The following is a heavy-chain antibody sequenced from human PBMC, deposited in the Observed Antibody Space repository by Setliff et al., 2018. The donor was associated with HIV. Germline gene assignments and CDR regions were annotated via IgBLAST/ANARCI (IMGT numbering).Heavy chain of an antibody. D-gene: IGHD3-3*01. CDR1: GGSISSGGYY. J-gene: IGHJ3*02. Sequence: PSETLSLTCAVSGGSISSGGYYWSWIRQHPEKGLEGIGYIYYSWSAYYNPTLKSRVTISLDTSKNQFFLKLTSMTSADTAVDSCARDYYQYYNFWSGSSPDALDIWGPGTMVTVSS. CDR2: IYYSWSA. CDR3: ARDYYQYYNFWSGSSPDALDI. V-gene: IGHV4-31*11.